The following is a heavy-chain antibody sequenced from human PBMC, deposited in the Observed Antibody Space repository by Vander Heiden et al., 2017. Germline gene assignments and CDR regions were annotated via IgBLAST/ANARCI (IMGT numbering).Heavy chain of an antibody. CDR2: IYYSGST. CDR1: GGPISSSSYY. CDR3: ARRGYDYVWGSYRYQGWFDP. D-gene: IGHD3-16*02. V-gene: IGHV4-39*01. J-gene: IGHJ5*02. Sequence: QLQLQESGPGLVKPSETLSPTCTVSGGPISSSSYYWGWIRQPPGKGLEWIESIYYSGSTYYNPSLKSRVTISVDTSKTQFSLKLSSVTAADTAVYYCARRGYDYVWGSYRYQGWFDPWGQGTLVTVSS.